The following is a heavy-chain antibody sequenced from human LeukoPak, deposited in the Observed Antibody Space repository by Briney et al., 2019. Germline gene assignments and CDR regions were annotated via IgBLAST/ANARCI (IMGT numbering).Heavy chain of an antibody. J-gene: IGHJ4*02. D-gene: IGHD6-19*01. Sequence: QTGGSLRLSCAASGFTFSSYAMSWVRQAPGKGLEWVSAISGSGGSTYYADSVKGRFTISRDNSKNTLYLQMNSLRAEDTAVYYCATIGSGWYWSFDYWGQGTLVTVSS. V-gene: IGHV3-23*01. CDR3: ATIGSGWYWSFDY. CDR1: GFTFSSYA. CDR2: ISGSGGST.